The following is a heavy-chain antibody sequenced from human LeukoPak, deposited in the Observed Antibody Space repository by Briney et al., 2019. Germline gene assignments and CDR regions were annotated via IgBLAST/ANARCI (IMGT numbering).Heavy chain of an antibody. CDR3: ARGTTMVQVLDY. CDR2: IYSGGST. J-gene: IGHJ4*02. V-gene: IGHV3-53*01. CDR1: GFTVSSNY. Sequence: GGSLRLSCAVSGFTVSSNYMSWVRQAPGKGLEWVSVIYSGGSTYYADSVKGRFTISRDNSKNTLYLQMNSLRAEDTAVYYCARGTTMVQVLDYWGQGTLVTVSS. D-gene: IGHD3-10*01.